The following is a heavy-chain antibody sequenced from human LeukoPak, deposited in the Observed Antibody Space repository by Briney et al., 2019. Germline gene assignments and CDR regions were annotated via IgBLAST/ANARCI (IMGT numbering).Heavy chain of an antibody. V-gene: IGHV3-33*01. D-gene: IGHD3-22*01. CDR3: ARGLDYYYDTSGYPLGY. CDR1: GFTFSSYG. CDR2: IWYDESNK. J-gene: IGHJ4*02. Sequence: PGGSLRLSCAASGFTFSSYGMHWVRQAPGKGLEWVAVIWYDESNKYSADSVKGRFSISRDNPKNTLYLQMNSLRAEDTAVYYCARGLDYYYDTSGYPLGYWGQGTLVTVSS.